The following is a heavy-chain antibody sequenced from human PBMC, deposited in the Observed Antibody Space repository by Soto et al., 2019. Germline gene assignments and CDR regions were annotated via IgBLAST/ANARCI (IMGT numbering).Heavy chain of an antibody. CDR3: ASGSYYDFWSGYYRWLDYYYYGMDV. D-gene: IGHD3-3*01. V-gene: IGHV3-74*01. CDR1: GLTFSSYW. CDR2: INSDGSST. J-gene: IGHJ6*02. Sequence: GGPLRRSSGSSGLTFSSYWMHSFRQSQGKGLVWLSRINSDGSSTSYADSVKGRFTISRDNAKNTLYLQMNSLRAEDTAVYYCASGSYYDFWSGYYRWLDYYYYGMDVWGQGTTVTVSS.